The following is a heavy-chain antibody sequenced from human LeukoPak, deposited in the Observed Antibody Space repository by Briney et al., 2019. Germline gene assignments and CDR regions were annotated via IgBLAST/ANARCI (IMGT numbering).Heavy chain of an antibody. CDR1: GFFFFSFW. Sequence: GGSLRLSCAASGFFFFSFWLNLGRQAPGKGVEWVASINPSGSVKYYVNSVKGRFTISRDNARNSLYLQMSNLRAEDTAVYFCARGGGLDVWGQGATVTVSS. CDR2: INPSGSVK. J-gene: IGHJ6*02. CDR3: ARGGGLDV. D-gene: IGHD3-16*01. V-gene: IGHV3-7*03.